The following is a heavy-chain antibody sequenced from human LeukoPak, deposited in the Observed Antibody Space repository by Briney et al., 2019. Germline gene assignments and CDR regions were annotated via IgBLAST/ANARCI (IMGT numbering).Heavy chain of an antibody. D-gene: IGHD2-21*02. V-gene: IGHV3-33*01. CDR1: GFTFSSYG. Sequence: GRSLRLSCAASGFTFSSYGMHWVRQAPGKGLEWVAVIWYDGSNKYYADSVKGRFTISRDNSKNTLYLQMNSLGAEDTAVYYCARGGGLLFSVVTAGYYFDYWGQGTLVTVSS. J-gene: IGHJ4*02. CDR2: IWYDGSNK. CDR3: ARGGGLLFSVVTAGYYFDY.